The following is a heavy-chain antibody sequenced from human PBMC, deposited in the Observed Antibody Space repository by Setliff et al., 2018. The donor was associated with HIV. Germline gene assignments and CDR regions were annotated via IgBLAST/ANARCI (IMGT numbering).Heavy chain of an antibody. D-gene: IGHD6-13*01. CDR2: FYTSGST. Sequence: SETLSLTCTVSGGSINTYYWSWIRQPAGKGLEWIGRFYTSGSTNYNPSLKSRVTVSVDTSKRQFSLRLSSVTAADTAVYYCAREDRKEPAGSGYSYYGMDVWGQGTMVTVSS. CDR1: GGSINTYY. V-gene: IGHV4-4*07. CDR3: AREDRKEPAGSGYSYYGMDV. J-gene: IGHJ6*02.